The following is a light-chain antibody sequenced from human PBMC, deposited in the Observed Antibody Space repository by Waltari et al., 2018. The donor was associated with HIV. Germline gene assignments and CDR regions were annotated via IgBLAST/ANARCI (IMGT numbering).Light chain of an antibody. CDR2: EAS. CDR3: QQYYSTPT. J-gene: IGKJ5*01. Sequence: DIVLTQSPETLSVSLGERAAIHCKSGESVLSSSNNVNYFAWYQQRPGQTPTLLFSEASSRSSGVPARFTASGSRTDFTLTIDDLQADDVAVYFCQQYYSTPTFGRGTQLV. V-gene: IGKV4-1*01. CDR1: ESVLSSSNNVNY.